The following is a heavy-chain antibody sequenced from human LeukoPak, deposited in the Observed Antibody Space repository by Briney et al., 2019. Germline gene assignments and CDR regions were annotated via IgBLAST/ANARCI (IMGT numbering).Heavy chain of an antibody. V-gene: IGHV3-21*01. CDR1: GFTFSSYS. J-gene: IGHJ4*02. CDR3: ARRHFGYSGYDLDY. CDR2: ISSSSSYI. D-gene: IGHD5-12*01. Sequence: GGSLRLSCAASGFTFSSYSMNWVRQAPGKGLEWVSSISSSSSYIYYADSVKGRFTISRDNAKSSLYLQMNSLRAEDTAVYYCARRHFGYSGYDLDYWGQGTLVTVSS.